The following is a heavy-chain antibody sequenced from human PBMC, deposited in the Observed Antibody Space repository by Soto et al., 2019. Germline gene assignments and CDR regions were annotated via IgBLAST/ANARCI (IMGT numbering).Heavy chain of an antibody. CDR1: GGSISSGGYY. V-gene: IGHV4-31*03. CDR2: IYYSGST. J-gene: IGHJ4*02. D-gene: IGHD3-22*01. CDR3: ARDAWDSSAYRAFDY. Sequence: QVQLQESGPGLVKPSQTLSLTCTVSGGSISSGGYYWSWIRQHPGKGLEWIGYIYYSGSTYYNTSLKIRVTISVDKSKNQFCLKLSAVTAADTAVYYGARDAWDSSAYRAFDYWGQGTLVTVSS.